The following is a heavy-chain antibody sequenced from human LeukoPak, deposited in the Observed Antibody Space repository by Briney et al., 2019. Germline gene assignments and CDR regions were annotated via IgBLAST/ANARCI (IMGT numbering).Heavy chain of an antibody. V-gene: IGHV3-7*01. Sequence: GGSLRLSRAASGFTFSGHWMSWVRQAPGKGLEWVANINQGGSDKYYVDSVKGRFAISRDNANNLLYLQMNSLRGEDTAVYYCTRDRSRAEDDWGQGTLVTVSS. CDR1: GFTFSGHW. J-gene: IGHJ4*02. D-gene: IGHD1-14*01. CDR2: INQGGSDK. CDR3: TRDRSRAEDD.